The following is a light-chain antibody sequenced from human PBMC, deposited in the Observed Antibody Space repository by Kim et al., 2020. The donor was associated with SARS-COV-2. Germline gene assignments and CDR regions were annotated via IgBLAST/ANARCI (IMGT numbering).Light chain of an antibody. CDR2: DAS. V-gene: IGKV3-11*01. J-gene: IGKJ5*01. Sequence: DIVLTQSPAPLSLSPGERATLSCRASQYISIYLAWYQHKPGQAPRLLIYDASTRATGIPPRFSGRGSGTDFTLTISSLEPEDFAVYYCQQRSSSPPFGQGTQLGIK. CDR3: QQRSSSPP. CDR1: QYISIY.